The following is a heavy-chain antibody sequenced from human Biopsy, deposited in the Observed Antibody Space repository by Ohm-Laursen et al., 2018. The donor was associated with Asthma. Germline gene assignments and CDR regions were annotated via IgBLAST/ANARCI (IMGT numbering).Heavy chain of an antibody. CDR2: ISKDASTQ. Sequence: SLRLSCSASGFSFSNFAIHWVRQAPGKGLEWVGVISKDASTQDYADSVKGRFTMARDNSKNTLDLQMNSLREEDTAVYYCERDGTDGAFDIWGQGTVVSVSS. CDR1: GFSFSNFA. CDR3: ERDGTDGAFDI. D-gene: IGHD5-24*01. J-gene: IGHJ3*02. V-gene: IGHV3-30*01.